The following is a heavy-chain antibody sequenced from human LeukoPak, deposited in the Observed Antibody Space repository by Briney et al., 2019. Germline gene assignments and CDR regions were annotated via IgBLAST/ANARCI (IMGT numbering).Heavy chain of an antibody. D-gene: IGHD1-1*01. Sequence: PSETLSLTCAVSGYSITSTYWWGWIRQTPGRGLEWIGSLHHSGSTSYSPSLKSRVTISVDTSKNQFSLRLSSVTAADTAVYYCARHDGLLLAWGQGTLVTVSS. CDR2: LHHSGST. J-gene: IGHJ4*02. CDR3: ARHDGLLLA. CDR1: GYSITSTYW. V-gene: IGHV4-38-2*01.